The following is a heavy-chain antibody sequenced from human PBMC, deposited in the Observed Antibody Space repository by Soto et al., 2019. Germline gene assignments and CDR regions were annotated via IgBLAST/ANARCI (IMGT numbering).Heavy chain of an antibody. CDR2: IYYSGST. J-gene: IGHJ5*02. Sequence: QVQLQESGPGLVKPSETLSLTCTVSGGSISSYYWSWIRQPPGKGLEWIGYIYYSGSTNYNPSLKSRVTISVDTSKNQFSLKLSSVTAADTAVYYCARTFGGVYNWFDPWGQGTLVTVSS. CDR3: ARTFGGVYNWFDP. D-gene: IGHD3-16*01. V-gene: IGHV4-59*01. CDR1: GGSISSYY.